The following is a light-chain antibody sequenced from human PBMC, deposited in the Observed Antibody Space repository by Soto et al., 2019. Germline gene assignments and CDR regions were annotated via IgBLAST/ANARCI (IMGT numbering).Light chain of an antibody. Sequence: LYSSDYKNYLSWYQQRPGQPPKPLFYGASTRESGFPDRFSGSGSGTHITRTSASLQSEDVPVSYCQQSHICPWTCGEGTSVEIK. V-gene: IGKV4-1*01. J-gene: IGKJ1*01. CDR3: QQSHICPWT. CDR1: LYSSDYKNY. CDR2: GAS.